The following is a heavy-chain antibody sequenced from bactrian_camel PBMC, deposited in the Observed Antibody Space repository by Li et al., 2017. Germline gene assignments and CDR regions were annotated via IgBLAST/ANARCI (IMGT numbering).Heavy chain of an antibody. Sequence: HVQLVESGGGSVQAGGSLRLSCAPTSGYVGSGYCMGWFRQAPGKGREGVARINTRYGVTAYADSVKGRFAISQGNSKNSLYLRMNSLKPEDTAMYYCAASRGVASFSAMTYAYWGQGTQVTVS. D-gene: IGHD1*01. CDR1: GYVGSGYC. CDR2: INTRYGVT. CDR3: AASRGVASFSAMTYAY. V-gene: IGHV3S1*01. J-gene: IGHJ4*01.